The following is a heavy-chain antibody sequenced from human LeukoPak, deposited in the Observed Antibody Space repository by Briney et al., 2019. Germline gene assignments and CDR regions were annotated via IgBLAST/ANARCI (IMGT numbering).Heavy chain of an antibody. CDR2: IYYSGST. CDR1: GGSISSYY. Sequence: SETLSLTCTVSGGSISSYYWSWIRQPPGKGLEWIGYIYYSGSTNYNPSLKSRVTISVDTSKNQFSLKLSSVTAADTAVYYCARRSFDWLSSFDYWGQGTLVTVSS. D-gene: IGHD3-9*01. CDR3: ARRSFDWLSSFDY. V-gene: IGHV4-59*01. J-gene: IGHJ4*02.